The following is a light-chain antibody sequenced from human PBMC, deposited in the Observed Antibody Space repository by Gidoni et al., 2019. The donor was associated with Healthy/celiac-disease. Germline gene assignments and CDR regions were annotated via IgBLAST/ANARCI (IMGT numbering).Light chain of an antibody. Sequence: DIQMTQSPSSLSASVGDRVTVTKSISNYLAWFQQKPGKAPKSLIYAASSLQSGVPSKFSGSGAGTDFTLTISSLQPEDFATYYCQQYNSYPVTFGGGTKVEIK. CDR3: QQYNSYPVT. V-gene: IGKV1-16*02. CDR2: AAS. J-gene: IGKJ4*01. CDR1: SISNY.